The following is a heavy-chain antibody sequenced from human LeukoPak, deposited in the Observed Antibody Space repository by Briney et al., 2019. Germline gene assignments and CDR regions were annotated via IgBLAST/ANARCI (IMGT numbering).Heavy chain of an antibody. CDR2: FDPEDGET. D-gene: IGHD1-26*01. CDR1: GYTLTELS. J-gene: IGHJ4*02. V-gene: IGHV1-24*01. Sequence: ASVTVSCKVSGYTLTELSMHWVRQAPGKGLEWMGGFDPEDGETIYAQKFQGRVTMTEDTSTDTAYMELSSLRSEDTAVYYCAIQKWELTLGGLPGQLDYWGQGTLVTVSS. CDR3: AIQKWELTLGGLPGQLDY.